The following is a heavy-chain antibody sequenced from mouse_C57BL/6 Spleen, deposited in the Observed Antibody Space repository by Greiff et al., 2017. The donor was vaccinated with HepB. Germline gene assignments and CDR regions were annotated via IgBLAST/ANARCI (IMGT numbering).Heavy chain of an antibody. CDR1: GYSFTGYY. Sequence: EVQLQQSGPELVKPGASVKISCKASGYSFTGYYMNWVKQSPEKSLEWIGEINPSTGGTTYNQKFKAKATLTVDKSSSTAYMQLKSLTSEDSAVYYCAREGSSLFDYWGQGTTLTVSS. J-gene: IGHJ2*01. D-gene: IGHD1-1*01. CDR3: AREGSSLFDY. V-gene: IGHV1-42*01. CDR2: INPSTGGT.